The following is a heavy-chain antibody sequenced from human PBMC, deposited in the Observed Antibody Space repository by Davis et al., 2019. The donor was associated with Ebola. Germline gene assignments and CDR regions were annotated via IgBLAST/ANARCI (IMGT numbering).Heavy chain of an antibody. V-gene: IGHV4-39*07. D-gene: IGHD3-3*01. CDR1: GGSISSSSYY. J-gene: IGHJ4*02. Sequence: MPSETLSLTCTVSGGSISSSSYYWGWIRQPPGKGLEWIGSIYYSGSTYYNPSLKSRVTISVDTSKNQFSLKLSSVTAADTAVYYCARGRGYQPNPSLYDFWSGYYSSPVHDYWGQGTLVTVSS. CDR3: ARGRGYQPNPSLYDFWSGYYSSPVHDY. CDR2: IYYSGST.